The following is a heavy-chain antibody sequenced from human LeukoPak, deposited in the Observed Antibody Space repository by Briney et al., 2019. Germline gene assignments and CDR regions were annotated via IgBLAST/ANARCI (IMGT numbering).Heavy chain of an antibody. CDR2: LGPNGGGT. D-gene: IGHD3-3*01. V-gene: IGHV1-2*02. CDR1: GYTFYGYY. CDR3: ARGNPFRSDWSPLDV. Sequence: ASVNVSCKASGYTFYGYYIHWVRQAPGQGLEWMGWLGPNGGGTNYAQKFQGRVTMTRDTSISTAYMELTSLRSDDTAVYYCARGNPFRSDWSPLDVWGEGTTVTVSS. J-gene: IGHJ6*04.